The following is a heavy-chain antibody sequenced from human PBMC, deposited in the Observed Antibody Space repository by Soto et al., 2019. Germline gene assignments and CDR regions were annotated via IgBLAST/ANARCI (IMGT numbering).Heavy chain of an antibody. J-gene: IGHJ3*02. V-gene: IGHV4-59*01. Sequence: LSLTCTVSGGSISSYYWSWIRQPPGKGLEWIGYIYYSGSTNYNPSLKSRVTISVDTSKNQFSLKLSSVTAADTAVYYCARGRGTWIPDAFDIWGQGTMVTVSS. CDR2: IYYSGST. CDR3: ARGRGTWIPDAFDI. CDR1: GGSISSYY. D-gene: IGHD1-1*01.